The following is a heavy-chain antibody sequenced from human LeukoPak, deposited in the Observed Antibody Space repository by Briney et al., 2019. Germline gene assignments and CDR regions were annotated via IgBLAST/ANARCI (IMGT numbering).Heavy chain of an antibody. CDR2: IKQDGTEK. D-gene: IGHD6-13*01. CDR1: GFTFSSHW. J-gene: IGHJ2*01. V-gene: IGHV3-7*01. Sequence: GGSLRLSCAASGFTFSSHWMSWVRQAPGKGLEWVASIKQDGTEKYYGDSVKGRFTISRDNAKNSLYLQMNSLRADDTAVYYCARDAFRSSSWYFDPWGRGTLVTVSS. CDR3: ARDAFRSSSWYFDP.